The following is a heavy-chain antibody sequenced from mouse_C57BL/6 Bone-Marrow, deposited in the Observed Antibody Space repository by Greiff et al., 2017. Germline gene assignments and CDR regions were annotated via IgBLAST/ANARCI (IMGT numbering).Heavy chain of an antibody. Sequence: EVQLVESGGDLVKPGGSLKLSCAASGFTFSSYGMSWVRQTPDKRLAWVATISSGGSYTYYPDSVKGRFTISRDNDKNTLYLQMSSLKSEDTAMYYCARGTYYSNYDAMDYWGQGTSVTVSS. D-gene: IGHD2-5*01. CDR2: ISSGGSYT. CDR1: GFTFSSYG. CDR3: ARGTYYSNYDAMDY. V-gene: IGHV5-6*01. J-gene: IGHJ4*01.